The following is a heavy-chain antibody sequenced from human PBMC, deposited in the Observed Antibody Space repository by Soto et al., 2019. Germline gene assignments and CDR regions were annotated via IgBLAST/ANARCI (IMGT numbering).Heavy chain of an antibody. CDR2: LWYDGSNK. J-gene: IGHJ4*02. V-gene: IGHV3-33*01. D-gene: IGHD4-17*01. CDR1: GFTFSNYG. CDR3: ARHKGGDPYYFDY. Sequence: QVQLVESGGGVVQPGMSLRLSCAASGFTFSNYGMHWVRQAPGKGLEWVAVLWYDGSNKYYADSVKGRFTISRDNSKNTLYLQMNTLRAEDTAVYYCARHKGGDPYYFDYWGQGTLVTVSS.